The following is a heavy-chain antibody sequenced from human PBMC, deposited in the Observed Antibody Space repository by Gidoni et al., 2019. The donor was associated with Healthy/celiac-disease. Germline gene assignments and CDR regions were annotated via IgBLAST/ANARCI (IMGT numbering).Heavy chain of an antibody. J-gene: IGHJ3*02. CDR3: AKQHSSGYVGAFDI. CDR2: IGGSGGST. Sequence: EVQLLESGRGLVQPGGSLRLSCAASGSTFSSHAMSWVRQAPGKGLEWVSAIGGSGGSTYYADSVKGRFTISRDNSKNTLYLQMNGLRAEDTAVYYCAKQHSSGYVGAFDIWGQGTMVTVSS. CDR1: GSTFSSHA. D-gene: IGHD3-22*01. V-gene: IGHV3-23*01.